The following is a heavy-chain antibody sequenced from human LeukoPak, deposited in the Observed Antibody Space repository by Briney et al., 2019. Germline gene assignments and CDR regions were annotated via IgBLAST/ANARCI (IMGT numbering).Heavy chain of an antibody. V-gene: IGHV3-43*02. J-gene: IGHJ4*02. CDR1: GFTFGDYS. D-gene: IGHD5-24*01. CDR2: ISSDGITA. CDR3: AKGLHGVSFSFDY. Sequence: GGSLRLSCAASGFTFGDYSMHWVRQTPGKGLEWVSLISSDGITAHYGDSVRGRFTISRNNSKNSLYLQMNGLRTEDTAFYYCAKGLHGVSFSFDYWGRGTLVTV.